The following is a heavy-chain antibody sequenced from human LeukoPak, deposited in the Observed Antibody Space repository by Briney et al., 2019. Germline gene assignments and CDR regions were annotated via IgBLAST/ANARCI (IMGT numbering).Heavy chain of an antibody. D-gene: IGHD6-6*01. CDR1: GLTFSSYS. Sequence: PGGSLRLSCAASGLTFSSYSMNWVRQAPGKGLEWVSYISSSSSTIYYADSVKGRFTISRDNAKNSLYLQMNSLRDEDTAVYYCASSGIAARRRAYYYMDVWGKGTTVTVSS. V-gene: IGHV3-48*02. CDR2: ISSSSSTI. J-gene: IGHJ6*03. CDR3: ASSGIAARRRAYYYMDV.